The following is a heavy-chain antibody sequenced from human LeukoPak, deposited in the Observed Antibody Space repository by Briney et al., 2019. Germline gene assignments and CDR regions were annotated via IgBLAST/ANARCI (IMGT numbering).Heavy chain of an antibody. CDR2: INSDGINT. Sequence: PGGSLRLSCAASGFTFSNYWMHWVRQAPGKGLVWVSRINSDGINTSYADSVKGRFTISRDNAKNTLNLQMNSLRAEDTAVYYCARVSSIAARRHFDYWGQGTLVTVSS. J-gene: IGHJ4*02. D-gene: IGHD6-6*01. CDR3: ARVSSIAARRHFDY. CDR1: GFTFSNYW. V-gene: IGHV3-74*01.